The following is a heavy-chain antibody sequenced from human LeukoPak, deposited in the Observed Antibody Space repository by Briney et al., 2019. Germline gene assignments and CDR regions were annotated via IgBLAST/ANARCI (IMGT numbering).Heavy chain of an antibody. CDR1: GYTFTSYG. CDR3: ARGSVRHYYDSSGYGSGDY. J-gene: IGHJ4*02. CDR2: ISAYNGNT. V-gene: IGHV1-18*01. Sequence: GASVKVSCKASGYTFTSYGISWVRQAPGQGLEWMGWISAYNGNTNYAQKLQGRVTMTRDTSISTAYMELSRLRSDDTAVYYCARGSVRHYYDSSGYGSGDYWGQGTLVTVSS. D-gene: IGHD3-22*01.